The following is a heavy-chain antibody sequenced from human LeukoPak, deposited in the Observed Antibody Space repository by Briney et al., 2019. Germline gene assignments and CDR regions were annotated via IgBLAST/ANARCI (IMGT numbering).Heavy chain of an antibody. J-gene: IGHJ5*02. D-gene: IGHD5-12*01. V-gene: IGHV1-69*02. CDR2: IIPFVDRI. CDR3: VRSGYDYDWFDP. CDR1: GGTFSDYS. Sequence: SVMVSCKAPGGTFSDYSISWVRQAPGQGLEWMGRIIPFVDRIRYAQKFQGRFTITADKATTAVYMELSSLRFDDTAIYYCVRSGYDYDWFDPWGQGTLVTVSS.